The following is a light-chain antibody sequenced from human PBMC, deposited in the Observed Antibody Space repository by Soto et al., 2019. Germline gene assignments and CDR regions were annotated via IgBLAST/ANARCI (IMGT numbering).Light chain of an antibody. CDR2: DVS. Sequence: QSALTQPASVSGSPGQSITISCTGDSRDIGKYQFVSWFQHHPGRAPNLLIYDVSKRPSGVSDRFSGSKSGNTASLTISGLPAEDAADYYCCSYTSASNFRFGGGTKLTVL. J-gene: IGLJ2*01. V-gene: IGLV2-14*03. CDR1: SRDIGKYQF. CDR3: CSYTSASNFR.